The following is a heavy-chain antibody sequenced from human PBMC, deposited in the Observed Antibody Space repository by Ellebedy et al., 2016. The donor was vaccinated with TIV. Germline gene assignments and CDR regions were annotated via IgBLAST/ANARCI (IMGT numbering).Heavy chain of an antibody. V-gene: IGHV5-51*01. D-gene: IGHD5-18*01. CDR3: ATTSQLWFPSAEYFQH. Sequence: GESLKISCKGSGYSFTSYWIGWVRQMPGKGLEWMGIIYPGDSDTRYSPSFQGQVTISADKSISTAYLQWSSLKASDTAMYYCATTSQLWFPSAEYFQHWGQGTLVTVSS. J-gene: IGHJ1*01. CDR1: GYSFTSYW. CDR2: IYPGDSDT.